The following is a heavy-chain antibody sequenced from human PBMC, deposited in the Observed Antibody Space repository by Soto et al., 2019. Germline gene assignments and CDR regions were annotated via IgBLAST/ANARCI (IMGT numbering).Heavy chain of an antibody. Sequence: ASVKVSCKASGGTFSSYAISWVRQAPGQGLEWMGGIIPIFGTANYAQKFQGRVTITADESTSTAYMELSSLRSEDTAVYYCASPYYYDSSGYYYFDYWGQGTLVTVSS. CDR3: ASPYYYDSSGYYYFDY. CDR1: GGTFSSYA. J-gene: IGHJ4*02. CDR2: IIPIFGTA. V-gene: IGHV1-69*13. D-gene: IGHD3-22*01.